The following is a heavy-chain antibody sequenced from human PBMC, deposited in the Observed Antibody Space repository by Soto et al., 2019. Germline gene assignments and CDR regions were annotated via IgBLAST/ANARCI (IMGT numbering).Heavy chain of an antibody. V-gene: IGHV3-53*01. CDR2: IYSTGTT. CDR1: GFTVGNNY. J-gene: IGHJ4*02. Sequence: EVQLVESGGGLIQPGGSLKLSCAASGFTVGNNYMSWVRQAPGKGLEWVSLIYSTGTTKYADYVKGRFTVSRDNAKNTLYLQMNSLIAEDTAVYYCATDGRGAGSHYNSFGYWGQGTLVTVSS. D-gene: IGHD3-10*01. CDR3: ATDGRGAGSHYNSFGY.